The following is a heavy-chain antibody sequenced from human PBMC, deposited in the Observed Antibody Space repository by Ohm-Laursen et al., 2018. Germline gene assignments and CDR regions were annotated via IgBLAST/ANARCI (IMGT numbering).Heavy chain of an antibody. Sequence: SLRLSCSASGFTFSISGMTWVRQAPGKGLEWVSGISVSGSSTDYADSVKGRFTISRDNSKNTLYLQMNSLRAEDTAVYYCARTYYYDIRGWFDPWGQGTLVTVSS. CDR2: ISVSGSST. D-gene: IGHD3-22*01. V-gene: IGHV3-23*01. CDR3: ARTYYYDIRGWFDP. CDR1: GFTFSISG. J-gene: IGHJ5*02.